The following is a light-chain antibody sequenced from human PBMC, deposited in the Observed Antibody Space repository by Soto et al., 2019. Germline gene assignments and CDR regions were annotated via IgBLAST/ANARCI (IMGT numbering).Light chain of an antibody. Sequence: VLTQPPSTSGTPGQRVTISCSGSNSNIGKNFVNWYHQLPGTAPKLLIHSNYKRPSGVPDRFSGSKSGTSASLAISGLQSEDEADYYCAAWDDSLYAVVFGGGTKVTVL. CDR3: AAWDDSLYAVV. CDR2: SNY. V-gene: IGLV1-44*01. CDR1: NSNIGKNF. J-gene: IGLJ2*01.